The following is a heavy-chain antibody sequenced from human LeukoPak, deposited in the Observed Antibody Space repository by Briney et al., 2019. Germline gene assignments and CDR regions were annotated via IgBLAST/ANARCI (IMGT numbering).Heavy chain of an antibody. CDR2: ISGGDDTT. Sequence: SGGSLRLSCAASGFIFSNYAMTWVRQGPGKGLEWVSTISGGDDTTTYGDSVKGRFTISRDNSNNTVYLQMDSLRVDDTAVYYCAKDLSLLDWFGEHDAFDFWGQGTMVTVSS. J-gene: IGHJ3*01. D-gene: IGHD3-10*01. V-gene: IGHV3-23*01. CDR1: GFIFSNYA. CDR3: AKDLSLLDWFGEHDAFDF.